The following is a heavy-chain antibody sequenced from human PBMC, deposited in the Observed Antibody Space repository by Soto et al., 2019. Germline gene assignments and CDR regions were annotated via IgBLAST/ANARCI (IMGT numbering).Heavy chain of an antibody. V-gene: IGHV3-33*01. CDR3: ARSPRITIFGVVNYYYYGMDV. D-gene: IGHD3-3*01. Sequence: PGGSLRLSCAASGFTFSSYGMHWVRQAPGKGLEWVAVIWYDGSNKYYADSVKGRFTISRDNSKNTLYLQMNSLRAEDTAVYYCARSPRITIFGVVNYYYYGMDVWGQGTTVTVSS. CDR2: IWYDGSNK. CDR1: GFTFSSYG. J-gene: IGHJ6*02.